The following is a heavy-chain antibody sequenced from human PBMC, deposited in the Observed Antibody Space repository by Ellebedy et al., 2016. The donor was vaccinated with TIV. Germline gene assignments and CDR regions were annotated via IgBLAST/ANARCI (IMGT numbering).Heavy chain of an antibody. Sequence: SETLSLTCTVSGGSISSYYWSWIRQPPGKGLEWIGYIYYSGSTDYNPSLRSRVTISVDTSKNQFSLKLSSVTAADTAVYYCARGNRDDFWSGYYSTRWFDPWGQGTLVTVSS. CDR1: GGSISSYY. CDR2: IYYSGST. D-gene: IGHD3-3*01. J-gene: IGHJ5*02. V-gene: IGHV4-59*01. CDR3: ARGNRDDFWSGYYSTRWFDP.